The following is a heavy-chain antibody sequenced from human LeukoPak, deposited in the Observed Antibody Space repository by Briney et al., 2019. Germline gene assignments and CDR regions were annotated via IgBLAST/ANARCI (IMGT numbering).Heavy chain of an antibody. CDR3: ATVVDYDFWSGYYWFDP. Sequence: SVKVSCKASGGTFSSYAISWVRQAPGQGLEWMGGIIPIFGTANYAQKFQGRVTITADESTSTAYMELSSLRSEDTAVYYCATVVDYDFWSGYYWFDPWGQGTLVTVSS. J-gene: IGHJ5*02. D-gene: IGHD3-3*01. CDR1: GGTFSSYA. V-gene: IGHV1-69*13. CDR2: IIPIFGTA.